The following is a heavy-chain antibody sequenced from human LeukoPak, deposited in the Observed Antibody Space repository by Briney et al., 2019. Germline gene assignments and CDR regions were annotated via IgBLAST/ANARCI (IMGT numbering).Heavy chain of an antibody. V-gene: IGHV3-30*18. J-gene: IGHJ6*02. Sequence: PGRPLRLSCAASGFTFGSYGMHWVRQAPGKGLEWVAVISHDGKKKFYVDFVKSRFTISRDNSENTLYLQMNSLRTEDTAMYYCVKDTAMEPYDYYYYGMDVWGQGTTITVSS. D-gene: IGHD5-18*01. CDR2: ISHDGKKK. CDR1: GFTFGSYG. CDR3: VKDTAMEPYDYYYYGMDV.